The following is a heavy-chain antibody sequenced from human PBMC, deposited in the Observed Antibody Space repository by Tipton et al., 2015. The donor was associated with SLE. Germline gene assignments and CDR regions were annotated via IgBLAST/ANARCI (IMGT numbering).Heavy chain of an antibody. CDR3: AKAGGAAAVHWYFDL. V-gene: IGHV3-9*01. D-gene: IGHD6-13*01. J-gene: IGHJ2*01. CDR1: GFTFSNYA. Sequence: RSLRLSCAASGFTFSNYAMHWVRQAPGKGLEWVSGISWNSGSIGYADSVKGRFTISRDNAKNSLYLQMNSLRAEDTALYYCAKAGGAAAVHWYFDLWGRGTLVTVSS. CDR2: ISWNSGSI.